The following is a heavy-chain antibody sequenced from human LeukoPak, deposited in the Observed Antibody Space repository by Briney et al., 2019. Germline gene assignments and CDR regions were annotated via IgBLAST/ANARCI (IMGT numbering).Heavy chain of an antibody. D-gene: IGHD6-13*01. V-gene: IGHV1-18*01. CDR1: GYTFTSYG. CDR3: AREKKIAAAGTWWFDP. CDR2: ISAYNGNT. Sequence: ASVKVSCKASGYTFTSYGISWVRQAPGQGLEWMGWISAYNGNTNYAQKLQGRVTMTTDTSTSTAYMELRSLRSDDTAVYYCAREKKIAAAGTWWFDPWGQGTLVTVSS. J-gene: IGHJ5*02.